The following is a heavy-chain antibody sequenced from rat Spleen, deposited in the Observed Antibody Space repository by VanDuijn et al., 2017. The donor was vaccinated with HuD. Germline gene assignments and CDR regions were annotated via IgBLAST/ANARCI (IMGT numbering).Heavy chain of an antibody. Sequence: EVQLVESGGGLVQPGRSLKVSCAASGFSFRDFAMAWVRMPPKKGLEWVASITNASGGTHYPDSVKGRFTISRDNAKSTLYLQMDSLRSEDTATYYCTRDSSFYYFDYWGQGVMVTVSS. CDR3: TRDSSFYYFDY. J-gene: IGHJ2*01. CDR1: GFSFRDFA. V-gene: IGHV5-17*01. D-gene: IGHD1-2*01. CDR2: ITNASGGT.